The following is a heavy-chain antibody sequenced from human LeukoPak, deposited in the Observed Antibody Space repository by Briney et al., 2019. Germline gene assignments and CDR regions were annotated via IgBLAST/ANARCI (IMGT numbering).Heavy chain of an antibody. CDR1: GFIHSGFW. CDR2: IKQEGSEK. Sequence: HSGGSLRLSCVASGFIHSGFWKRWVRQAPGKGLECLAAIKQEGSEKHYVDSVKGRTTISRDNAQNSLYLQINSLRVEDSAVYYCARDRGTTPGIYYGMDVWGKGTTVTVSS. V-gene: IGHV3-7*03. D-gene: IGHD1-14*01. CDR3: ARDRGTTPGIYYGMDV. J-gene: IGHJ6*04.